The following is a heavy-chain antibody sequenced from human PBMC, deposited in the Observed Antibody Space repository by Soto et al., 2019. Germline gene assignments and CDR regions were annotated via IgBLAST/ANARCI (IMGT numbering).Heavy chain of an antibody. CDR2: IIDSGAST. Sequence: EVPLLESGGGLVQPGGSLRLSCAASGFTFSSCAMGWVRQAPGKGLEWVSDIIDSGASTYYADSVKGRFTISRDNXXSTLYLQMNSLRAEDTALYYCAKGRSYYYYYGVDVWGQGTTVTVSS. CDR1: GFTFSSCA. V-gene: IGHV3-23*01. CDR3: AKGRSYYYYYGVDV. J-gene: IGHJ6*02.